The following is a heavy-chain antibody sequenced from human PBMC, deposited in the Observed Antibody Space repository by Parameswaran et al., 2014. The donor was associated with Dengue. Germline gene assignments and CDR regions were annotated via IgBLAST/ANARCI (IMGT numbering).Heavy chain of an antibody. D-gene: IGHD3-16*01. V-gene: IGHV5-51*02. J-gene: IGHJ4*02. CDR2: IYPGDSDT. CDR3: ARRNVPDY. Sequence: VRRGSRERDWEWMGIIYPGDSDTRYSPSFQGQVTISADKSISTAYLQWSSLKASDTAMYYCARRNVPDYWGQGTLVTVSS.